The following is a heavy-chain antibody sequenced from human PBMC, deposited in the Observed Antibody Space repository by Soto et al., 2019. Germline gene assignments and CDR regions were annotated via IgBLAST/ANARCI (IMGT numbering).Heavy chain of an antibody. Sequence: GSLRLSCAASGFTFSSYGMHWVRQAPGKGLEWVAVISYDGSNKYYADSVKGRFTISRDNSKNTLYLQMNSLRAEGTAVYYCAKVIFKIRPDLTFDYWGQGNLVTVSS. CDR3: AKVIFKIRPDLTFDY. J-gene: IGHJ4*02. V-gene: IGHV3-30*18. CDR2: ISYDGSNK. CDR1: GFTFSSYG. D-gene: IGHD1-1*01.